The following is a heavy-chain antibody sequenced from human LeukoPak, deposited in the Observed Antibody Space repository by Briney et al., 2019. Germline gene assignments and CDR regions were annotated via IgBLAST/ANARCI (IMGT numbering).Heavy chain of an antibody. CDR1: GGSISSYY. Sequence: PSETLSLTCTVSGGSISSYYWSWIRQPPGKGLEWIGYIYYSGSSGSTNYNPSPKSRVTISVDTSKSQFSLKLISVTAADTAVYYCARTSGDWLSWAWIGVDIWGQGTTVTVSS. J-gene: IGHJ6*02. CDR2: IYYSGSSGST. CDR3: ARTSGDWLSWAWIGVDI. V-gene: IGHV4-59*01. D-gene: IGHD3-9*01.